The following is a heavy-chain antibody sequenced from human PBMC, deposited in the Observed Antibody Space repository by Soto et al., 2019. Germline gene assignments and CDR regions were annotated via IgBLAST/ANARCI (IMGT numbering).Heavy chain of an antibody. CDR1: GFTFSSYG. Sequence: QVQLVESGGGVVQPGRSLRLSCAASGFTFSSYGMHWVRQAPGKGLEWVALISYDGSNKYYADSVEGRFTISRDNSKNTLYLQMNSLRTEDTAVYYCAKAVYSSGSFSAFDYWGQGPPVTVS. J-gene: IGHJ4*02. CDR2: ISYDGSNK. V-gene: IGHV3-30*18. CDR3: AKAVYSSGSFSAFDY. D-gene: IGHD1-26*01.